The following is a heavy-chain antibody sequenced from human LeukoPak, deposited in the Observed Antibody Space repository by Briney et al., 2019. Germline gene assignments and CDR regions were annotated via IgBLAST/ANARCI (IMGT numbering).Heavy chain of an antibody. D-gene: IGHD2-2*01. CDR1: GGSISSGDYY. Sequence: PSETLSLTCTVPGGSISSGDYYWSWIRQPPGKGLEWIGYIYYSGSTYYNPSLKSRVTISVDTSKNQFSLKLSSVTAADTAVYYCAREDIVVVPAAARHAVWGQGTLVTVSS. CDR2: IYYSGST. CDR3: AREDIVVVPAAARHAV. V-gene: IGHV4-30-4*01. J-gene: IGHJ4*02.